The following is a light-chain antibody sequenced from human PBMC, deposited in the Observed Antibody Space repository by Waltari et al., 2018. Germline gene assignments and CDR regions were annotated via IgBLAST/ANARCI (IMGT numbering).Light chain of an antibody. Sequence: IQMTQSPSSVSASAGDGVTITCRASQVIEHDLAWYQQKAGKAPNLLIYAASILQSEVPSRFSGSGSGTDFTLTISSLQPEDSATYYCLQDHHYPRTFGQGTKVTIK. CDR2: AAS. CDR3: LQDHHYPRT. V-gene: IGKV1-6*01. CDR1: QVIEHD. J-gene: IGKJ1*01.